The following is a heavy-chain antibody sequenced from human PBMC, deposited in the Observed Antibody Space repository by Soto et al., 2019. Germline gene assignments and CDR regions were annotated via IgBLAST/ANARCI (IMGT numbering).Heavy chain of an antibody. J-gene: IGHJ4*02. CDR2: IYYSGST. CDR3: ARHNEARATFDY. Sequence: SETLSLTCTVSGGSISSYYWSWIRQPPGKGLEWIGNIYYSGSTNYNPSLKSRVTISVDTSKNQFSLKLSSVTAADTAVYYCARHNEARATFDYWGQGTLVTVS. D-gene: IGHD6-6*01. CDR1: GGSISSYY. V-gene: IGHV4-59*08.